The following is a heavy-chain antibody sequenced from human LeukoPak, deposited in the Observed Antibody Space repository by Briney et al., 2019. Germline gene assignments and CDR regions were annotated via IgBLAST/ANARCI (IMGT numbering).Heavy chain of an antibody. CDR3: AKDGSITMIVVVTNYFDY. D-gene: IGHD3-22*01. CDR1: GFTFNYYG. CDR2: ISGNGGST. Sequence: GGSLRLSCAASGFTFNYYGMSWVRQAPGKGLEWVSGISGNGGSTYYADSVKGRFTISRDNSKNTLYLQMNSLRAEDTAVYYCAKDGSITMIVVVTNYFDYWGQGTLVTVSS. J-gene: IGHJ4*02. V-gene: IGHV3-23*01.